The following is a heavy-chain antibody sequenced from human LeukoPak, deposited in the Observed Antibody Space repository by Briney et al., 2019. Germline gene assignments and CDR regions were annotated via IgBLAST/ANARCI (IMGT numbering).Heavy chain of an antibody. CDR3: ARAASSSWTDFAS. J-gene: IGHJ4*02. D-gene: IGHD6-13*01. CDR2: ISSSGSTI. CDR1: GFTFSDYY. V-gene: IGHV3-11*01. Sequence: GGSLRLSCAASGFTFSDYYMSWIRQAPGKGLEWVSYISSSGSTIFYADSVKGRFTISRDNAKNSLYLQMNSLRAEDTAVYYCARAASSSWTDFASWGQGTLVTVSS.